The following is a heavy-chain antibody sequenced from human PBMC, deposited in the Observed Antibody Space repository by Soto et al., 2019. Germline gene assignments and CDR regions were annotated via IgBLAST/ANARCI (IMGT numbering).Heavy chain of an antibody. CDR3: ARTYYDFWSGYSYYFDY. V-gene: IGHV4-34*01. J-gene: IGHJ4*02. CDR2: INHSGST. CDR1: GGSFSGYY. Sequence: ASETLSLTCAVYGGSFSGYYWSWIRQPPGKGLEWIGEINHSGSTNYNPSLKSRVTISVDTSKNQFSLKLSSVTAADTAVYYCARTYYDFWSGYSYYFDYWGLGTLVTVSS. D-gene: IGHD3-3*01.